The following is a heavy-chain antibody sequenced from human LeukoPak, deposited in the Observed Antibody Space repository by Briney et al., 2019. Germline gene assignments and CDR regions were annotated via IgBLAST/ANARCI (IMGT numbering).Heavy chain of an antibody. CDR2: IHDSGST. J-gene: IGHJ4*02. CDR3: ARGVREGGYDSPCDY. D-gene: IGHD5-12*01. Sequence: SETLSLTCTVSGGSVSSGSYHWNWIRQPPGKGLEWIGYIHDSGSTNYNPSLKSRVSISVDTSKNQFSLKLSSVTAADTAVYHCARGVREGGYDSPCDYWGQGTLVTVSS. V-gene: IGHV4-61*01. CDR1: GGSVSSGSYH.